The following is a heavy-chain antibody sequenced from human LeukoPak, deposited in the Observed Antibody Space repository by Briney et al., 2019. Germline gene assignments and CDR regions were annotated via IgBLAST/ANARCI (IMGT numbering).Heavy chain of an antibody. V-gene: IGHV3-21*01. CDR3: ARDSTNGVPVYYYYMDV. CDR1: GFAFSTYG. CDR2: ISSSSSYI. J-gene: IGHJ6*03. Sequence: GGSLRLSCAASGFAFSTYGMNWVRQAPGKGLEWVSSISSSSSYIYYADSVKGRFTISRDNAKNSLYLQMNSLRAEDTAVYYCARDSTNGVPVYYYYMDVWGKGTTVTVSS. D-gene: IGHD2-2*01.